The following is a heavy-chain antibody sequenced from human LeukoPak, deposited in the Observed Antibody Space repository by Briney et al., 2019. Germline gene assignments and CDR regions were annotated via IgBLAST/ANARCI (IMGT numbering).Heavy chain of an antibody. Sequence: ASVKVSCKASGYTFTSYGISWVRQAPGQGLEWMGWISAYNGNTNYAQKLQGRVTMTTDTSKSTAYMELRSLRSDDTAVYYCARTGGTYDFWSGSLYYYYMDVWGKGTTVTVSS. CDR2: ISAYNGNT. J-gene: IGHJ6*03. V-gene: IGHV1-18*01. CDR3: ARTGGTYDFWSGSLYYYYMDV. CDR1: GYTFTSYG. D-gene: IGHD3-3*01.